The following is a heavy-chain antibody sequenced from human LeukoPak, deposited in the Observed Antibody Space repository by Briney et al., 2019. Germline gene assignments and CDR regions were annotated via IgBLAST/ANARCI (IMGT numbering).Heavy chain of an antibody. D-gene: IGHD5-18*01. Sequence: GGSLRLSCEASGFTFGNYAMNWVRQAPGKGLEWVSTISGTGSSTYYADSAKGRFTISRDNSKDTLFLQLNSLTAADTAVYYCARTAMGPIGRDYWGQGTLVTVSS. J-gene: IGHJ4*02. V-gene: IGHV3-23*01. CDR1: GFTFGNYA. CDR2: ISGTGSST. CDR3: ARTAMGPIGRDY.